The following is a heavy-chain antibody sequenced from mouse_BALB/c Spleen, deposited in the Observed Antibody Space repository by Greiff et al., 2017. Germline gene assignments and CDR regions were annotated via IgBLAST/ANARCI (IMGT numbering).Heavy chain of an antibody. D-gene: IGHD2-1*01. CDR1: GYTFTDYW. CDR2: IDTSDSYT. V-gene: IGHV1-69*01. J-gene: IGHJ3*01. Sequence: QVQLQQPGAELVMPGASVKMSCKASGYTFTDYWMHWVKQRPGQGLEWIGAIDTSDSYTSYNQKFKGKATLTVDESSSTAYMQLSSLTSEDSAVYYCASKGCGNYAWFAYWGEGTLVTVSA. CDR3: ASKGCGNYAWFAY.